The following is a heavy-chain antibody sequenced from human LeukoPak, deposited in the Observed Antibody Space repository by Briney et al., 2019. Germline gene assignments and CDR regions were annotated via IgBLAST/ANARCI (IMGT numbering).Heavy chain of an antibody. CDR3: ARQQYYYDSSGYRAPGRWYFDL. CDR1: GASIKTYS. CDR2: IYTRGSA. D-gene: IGHD3-22*01. V-gene: IGHV4-4*08. J-gene: IGHJ2*01. Sequence: PSETLSLTCTVSGASIKTYSWSWIRQPAGKGLEWIGHIYTRGSANYNPSLKSRVTISVDTSKNQFSLKLSSVTAADTAVYYCARQQYYYDSSGYRAPGRWYFDLWGRGTLVTVSS.